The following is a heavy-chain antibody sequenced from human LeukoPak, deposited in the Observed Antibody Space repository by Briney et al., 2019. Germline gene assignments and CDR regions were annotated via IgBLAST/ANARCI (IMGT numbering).Heavy chain of an antibody. J-gene: IGHJ4*02. V-gene: IGHV3-21*01. Sequence: GGSLRLSCAASGFTFSSYSMNWVRQAPGKGLEWVSSISSSSSYIYYADSVKGRFTISRDNAKNSLYLQMNSLRAEDTAVYYCARGTFFGVGRAPIAARPLFDYWGQGTLVTVSS. D-gene: IGHD6-6*01. CDR3: ARGTFFGVGRAPIAARPLFDY. CDR2: ISSSSSYI. CDR1: GFTFSSYS.